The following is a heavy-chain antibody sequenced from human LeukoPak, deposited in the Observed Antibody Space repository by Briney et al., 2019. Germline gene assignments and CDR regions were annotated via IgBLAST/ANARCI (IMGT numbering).Heavy chain of an antibody. D-gene: IGHD2-2*01. CDR1: GFTFSSYA. CDR3: AKDNIVVVPAATPAYYYYYGMDV. CDR2: ISGSGGST. J-gene: IGHJ6*02. V-gene: IGHV3-23*01. Sequence: PGGSLRLSCAASGFTFSSYAMSWVRQAPGKGLEWVSAISGSGGSTYYADSVKGRFTISRDNSKNTLYLQMNSLRAEDTAVYYCAKDNIVVVPAATPAYYYYYGMDVWGQGTTVTASS.